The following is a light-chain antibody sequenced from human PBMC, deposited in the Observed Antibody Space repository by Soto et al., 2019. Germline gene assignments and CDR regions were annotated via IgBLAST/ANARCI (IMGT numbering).Light chain of an antibody. J-gene: IGKJ5*01. CDR1: QSVRSSY. CDR2: DAS. Sequence: EIVLTQSPGTLSLSPGERATLSCRASQSVRSSYLAWYQQKPGQAPRLLIYDASNRATGIPARFSGSGSGTDFTFTISSLEPEDFAVYYCQQYGSSPMTFGQGTRLEI. V-gene: IGKV3-20*01. CDR3: QQYGSSPMT.